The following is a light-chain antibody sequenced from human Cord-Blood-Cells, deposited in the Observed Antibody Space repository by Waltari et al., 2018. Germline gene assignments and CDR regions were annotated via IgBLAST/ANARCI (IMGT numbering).Light chain of an antibody. Sequence: EIVMTQSPATLSESPGERATLSCRASQSVSSNLAWYQQKPGQAPRLLIYGASTRATGIPARFSGSGSGTEFTLTISSLQSEDFAVYYCRQYNNWPLTFGGGTKVEIK. CDR3: RQYNNWPLT. CDR2: GAS. CDR1: QSVSSN. J-gene: IGKJ4*01. V-gene: IGKV3-15*01.